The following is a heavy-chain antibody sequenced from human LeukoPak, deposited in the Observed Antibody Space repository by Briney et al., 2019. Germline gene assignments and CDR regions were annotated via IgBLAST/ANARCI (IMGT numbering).Heavy chain of an antibody. J-gene: IGHJ6*04. CDR2: ISGSGGST. CDR1: GFTFSSYA. V-gene: IGHV3-23*01. CDR3: AKDRITVFGVVPDV. Sequence: GGSLRLSCAASGFTFSSYAMSWVRQAPGKGLGWVSAISGSGGSTYYADSVKGRFTISRDNSKNTLYLQMNSPRAEDTAVYYCAKDRITVFGVVPDVWGKGTTVTVSS. D-gene: IGHD3-3*01.